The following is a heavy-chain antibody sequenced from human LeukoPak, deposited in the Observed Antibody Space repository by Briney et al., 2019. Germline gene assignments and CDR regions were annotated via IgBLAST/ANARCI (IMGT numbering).Heavy chain of an antibody. Sequence: PGRSLRLSCAASGFTFGSYGMHWVRQAPGKGLEWVAVIWYDGSYKYYADSVKGRFTISRDNSKNTLYLQMNSLRAEDTAVYYCARGWNGVDYWGQGTLVTVSS. D-gene: IGHD1-1*01. CDR2: IWYDGSYK. CDR1: GFTFGSYG. V-gene: IGHV3-33*01. CDR3: ARGWNGVDY. J-gene: IGHJ4*02.